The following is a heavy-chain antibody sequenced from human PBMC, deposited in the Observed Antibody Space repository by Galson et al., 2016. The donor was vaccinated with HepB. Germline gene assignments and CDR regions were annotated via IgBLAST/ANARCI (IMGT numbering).Heavy chain of an antibody. CDR1: NYSISASDW. Sequence: QVQLEESGPGLVKPSDTLSLTCSVSNYSISASDWWGWIRQPPGKGLEWIGYIYYTGHSYYYPSLKSRVTMSIDTSTHHVSLCLDSVTAVDTAVYYCVKKPDRLYYFDSWGLGTLVTVSS. V-gene: IGHV4-28*01. CDR2: IYYTGHS. J-gene: IGHJ4*02. CDR3: VKKPDRLYYFDS. D-gene: IGHD1-14*01.